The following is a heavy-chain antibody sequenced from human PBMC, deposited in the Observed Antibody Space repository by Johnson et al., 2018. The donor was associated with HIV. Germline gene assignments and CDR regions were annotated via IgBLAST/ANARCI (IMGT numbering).Heavy chain of an antibody. V-gene: IGHV3-11*01. CDR3: TTDDYDSSGRAFDI. CDR2: ISSSGSTI. Sequence: QVQLVESGGGLVKPGGSLRLSCAASGFTFSDYYMSWIRQAPGKGLEWVSYISSSGSTIYYADSVKGRFTISRDNVKNSLYLQMNSLKTEDTAVYYCTTDDYDSSGRAFDIWGQGTMVTVSS. CDR1: GFTFSDYY. J-gene: IGHJ3*02. D-gene: IGHD3-22*01.